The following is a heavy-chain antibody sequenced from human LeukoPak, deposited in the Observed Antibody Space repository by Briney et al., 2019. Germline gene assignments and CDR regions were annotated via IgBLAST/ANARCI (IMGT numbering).Heavy chain of an antibody. V-gene: IGHV3-74*01. D-gene: IGHD1-1*01. J-gene: IGHJ4*02. CDR3: VRDDDQYGVDY. CDR1: GFTFTSHW. Sequence: PGGSLRLSCVASGFTFTSHWMHWGREAPGKGLGCVSRIKSDGTYSDYGDSVRGRFTISRDNAKDTLYLQMNSLRVEDTAVYYCVRDDDQYGVDYWGRGTLVTVSS. CDR2: IKSDGTYS.